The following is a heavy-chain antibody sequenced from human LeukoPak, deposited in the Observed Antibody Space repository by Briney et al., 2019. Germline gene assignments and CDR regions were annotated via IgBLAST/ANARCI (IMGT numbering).Heavy chain of an antibody. D-gene: IGHD3-3*01. CDR2: ISYDGSNK. V-gene: IGHV3-30*18. Sequence: GRSLRLSCAASGFTFSSYGMHWVRQAPGKGLEWVAVISYDGSNKYYADSVKGRFTISRDNSKNTLYLQMNSLRAEDTAVYYCAKDSAGATYYDFWSGYWGHFYMDVWGKGTTVTVSS. J-gene: IGHJ6*03. CDR3: AKDSAGATYYDFWSGYWGHFYMDV. CDR1: GFTFSSYG.